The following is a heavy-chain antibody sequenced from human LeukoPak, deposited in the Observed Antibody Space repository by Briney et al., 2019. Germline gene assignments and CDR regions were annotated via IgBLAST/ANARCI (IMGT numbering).Heavy chain of an antibody. D-gene: IGHD3-9*01. CDR2: INHSGSA. Sequence: SETLSLTCAVYDGSFSGYYCSWIRQPPGKGLEWIGEINHSGSANYNPSLKSRVTIFLDTSKNQFSLNLSSVTAADTAVYYCARRGSFDWLFLDRLDAFYGYWGQGTLVTVSS. CDR1: DGSFSGYY. V-gene: IGHV4-34*01. CDR3: ARRGSFDWLFLDRLDAFYGY. J-gene: IGHJ4*02.